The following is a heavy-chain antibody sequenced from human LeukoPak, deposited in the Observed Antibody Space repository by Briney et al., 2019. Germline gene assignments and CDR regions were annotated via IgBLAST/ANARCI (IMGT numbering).Heavy chain of an antibody. CDR2: FDPEDGET. CDR1: GYTLTELS. D-gene: IGHD3-16*02. Sequence: EASVKVSCKVSGYTLTELSMHWVRQAPGKGLEWMGGFDPEDGETIYAQKFQGRVTMTEDTSTDTAYMELSSPRSEDTAVYYCATAYDYVWGSYRYHKWANFDYWGQGTLVTVSS. V-gene: IGHV1-24*01. CDR3: ATAYDYVWGSYRYHKWANFDY. J-gene: IGHJ4*02.